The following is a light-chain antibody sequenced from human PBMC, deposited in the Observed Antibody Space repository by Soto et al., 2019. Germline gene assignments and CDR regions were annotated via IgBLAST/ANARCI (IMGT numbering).Light chain of an antibody. Sequence: QSVLTQPPSASGTPGQRVTISCSGSSSNIGSNIVNWYQQLPGTAPKLLIYSNNRRPSGVPDRFSGSKSGTSASLAISGLQSEDEADYYCAAWDDSLNGVVFGGATNFTVL. CDR1: SSNIGSNI. J-gene: IGLJ2*01. CDR3: AAWDDSLNGVV. CDR2: SNN. V-gene: IGLV1-44*01.